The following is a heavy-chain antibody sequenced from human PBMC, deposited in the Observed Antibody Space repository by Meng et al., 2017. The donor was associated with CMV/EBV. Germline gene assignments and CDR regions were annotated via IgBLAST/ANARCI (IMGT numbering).Heavy chain of an antibody. CDR1: GYSFNTHW. Sequence: GESLKISCQGSGYSFNTHWIAWVRQMPGKGLEWMGISNPGASDTRYSPSFQGQVTISVDKSITTAYLQWTSLKTSDTAMYYCARRGSNWNYFESWGQGTLVTVSS. CDR2: SNPGASDT. CDR3: ARRGSNWNYFES. J-gene: IGHJ4*02. D-gene: IGHD1-1*01. V-gene: IGHV5-51*01.